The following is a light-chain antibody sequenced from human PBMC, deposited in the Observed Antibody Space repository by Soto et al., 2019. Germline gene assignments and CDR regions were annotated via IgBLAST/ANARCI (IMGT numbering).Light chain of an antibody. V-gene: IGKV3-11*01. CDR1: QSVSSY. CDR3: QQRSNSPPA. J-gene: IGKJ4*01. Sequence: EIVLTQSPASLSVSAGERATLSCRASQSVSSYLAWYQQKPGQAPRLLIYAASSRPTGIPARFSGSGSGTDFTLTISSLEPEDFAAYYCQQRSNSPPAFGRGTKVDIK. CDR2: AAS.